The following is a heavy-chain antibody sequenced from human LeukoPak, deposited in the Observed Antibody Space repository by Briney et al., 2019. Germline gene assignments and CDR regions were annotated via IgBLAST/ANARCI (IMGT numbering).Heavy chain of an antibody. CDR1: GFTFSSYS. Sequence: GGSLRLSCAASGFTFSSYSMNWVRQAPGKGLEWVSSISSSSSYIYYADSVKGRFTISRDNAKNSLYLQMNSLRAEDTAIYYCARDTLGEGEDANYAVYYFDYWGQGTLVTVSS. J-gene: IGHJ4*02. D-gene: IGHD4/OR15-4a*01. CDR2: ISSSSSYI. CDR3: ARDTLGEGEDANYAVYYFDY. V-gene: IGHV3-21*01.